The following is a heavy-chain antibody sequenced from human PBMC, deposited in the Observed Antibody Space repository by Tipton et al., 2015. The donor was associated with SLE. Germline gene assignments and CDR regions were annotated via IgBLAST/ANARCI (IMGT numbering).Heavy chain of an antibody. CDR1: GGSVSSGSYY. D-gene: IGHD6-19*01. V-gene: IGHV4-61*01. CDR2: IYYSGST. Sequence: TLSLTCTVSGGSVSSGSYYWSWIRQPPGKGLEWIGYIYYSGSTNYNPSLKSRVTISVDTSKNQFSLKLSSVTAADTAVYYCASQVAGYNWFDPWGQGTLVTVSS. J-gene: IGHJ5*02. CDR3: ASQVAGYNWFDP.